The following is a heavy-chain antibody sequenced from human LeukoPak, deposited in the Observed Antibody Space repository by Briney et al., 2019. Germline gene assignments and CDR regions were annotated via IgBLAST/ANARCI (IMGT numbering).Heavy chain of an antibody. D-gene: IGHD1-14*01. CDR3: ARPVSNRAHAFDI. J-gene: IGHJ3*02. Sequence: ASVKVSCKASGYTFNDYYMHWVRQAPGQGLEWMGWINLNSGGTNYAQKFQGRVTMTRDTSISTAYMELRSLRSDDTAVYYCARPVSNRAHAFDIWGQGTMVTVSS. CDR2: INLNSGGT. V-gene: IGHV1-2*02. CDR1: GYTFNDYY.